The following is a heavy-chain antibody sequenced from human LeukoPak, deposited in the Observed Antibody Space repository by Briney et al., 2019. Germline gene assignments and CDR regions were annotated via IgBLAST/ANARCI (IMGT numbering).Heavy chain of an antibody. D-gene: IGHD5-12*01. J-gene: IGHJ3*02. CDR3: AREPQGLAPFDI. CDR1: GYTFTSYD. Sequence: ASVKVSCKASGYTFTSYDISRVRQAPGQGLEWMGWISAYNGNTNYAQKLQGRVTMTTDTSTSTAYMELRSLRSDDTAVYYCAREPQGLAPFDIWGQGTMVTVSS. CDR2: ISAYNGNT. V-gene: IGHV1-18*04.